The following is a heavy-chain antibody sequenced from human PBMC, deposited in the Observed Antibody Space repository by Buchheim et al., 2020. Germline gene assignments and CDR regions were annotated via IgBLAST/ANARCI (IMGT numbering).Heavy chain of an antibody. CDR1: GFTFNTYS. J-gene: IGHJ4*02. Sequence: EVQLVESGGALVQPGGSLRLSCAASGFTFNTYSMNWFRQAPGKGLEWVSYIRGGSSVIYYADSVKGRFAISRDDARNSLYLQMHSLRAEDTAVYYCTRGLQYSSDYWGQGTL. D-gene: IGHD6-6*01. V-gene: IGHV3-48*01. CDR2: IRGGSSVI. CDR3: TRGLQYSSDY.